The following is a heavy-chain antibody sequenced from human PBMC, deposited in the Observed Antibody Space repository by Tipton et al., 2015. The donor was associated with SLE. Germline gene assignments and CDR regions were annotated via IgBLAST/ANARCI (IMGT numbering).Heavy chain of an antibody. CDR2: ISGSGGTT. V-gene: IGHV3-23*01. J-gene: IGHJ4*02. Sequence: SLRLSCVASRFTFSRFAMTWVRQAPGKGPEWVSTISGSGGTTYYADSVQGRFIISRDNSKNTLFLQLTSPRPEDTAVYFCAKAQFFHGSGSYLDYWGQGTLVTVSS. CDR3: AKAQFFHGSGSYLDY. CDR1: RFTFSRFA. D-gene: IGHD3-10*01.